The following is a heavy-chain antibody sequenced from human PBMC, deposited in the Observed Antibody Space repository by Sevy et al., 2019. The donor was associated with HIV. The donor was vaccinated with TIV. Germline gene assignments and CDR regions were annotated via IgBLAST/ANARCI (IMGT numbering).Heavy chain of an antibody. D-gene: IGHD3-22*01. CDR2: ISGSGSRT. Sequence: GGSLRLSCAVSGFSFDSYGMTWVRQAPGKGLEWVSGISGSGSRTYYADSVKGRFIISRDNSKNTLDLQMNSLRSEETAICYVGKGGGGDYDPDEIGYYFYYYNMDVWGKGTTVTVSS. CDR1: GFSFDSYG. V-gene: IGHV3-23*01. J-gene: IGHJ6*03. CDR3: GKGGGGDYDPDEIGYYFYYYNMDV.